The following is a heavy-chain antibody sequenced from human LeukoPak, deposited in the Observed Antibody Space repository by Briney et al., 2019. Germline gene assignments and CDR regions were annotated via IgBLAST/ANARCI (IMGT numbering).Heavy chain of an antibody. D-gene: IGHD1-26*01. V-gene: IGHV1-46*01. CDR2: INPSGGST. J-gene: IGHJ4*02. Sequence: ASVKVSCKAFGYTFTSYYMHWVRHAPGQGLEWMGIINPSGGSTSYAQKFQGRVTMTRDMSTSTVYMELSSLRSEDTAVYYCARDGSGSYSGDYWGQGTLVTVSS. CDR3: ARDGSGSYSGDY. CDR1: GYTFTSYY.